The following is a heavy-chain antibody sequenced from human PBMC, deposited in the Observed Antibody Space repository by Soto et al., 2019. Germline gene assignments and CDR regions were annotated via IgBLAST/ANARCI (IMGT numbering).Heavy chain of an antibody. CDR1: GGSISSYC. D-gene: IGHD3-3*01. J-gene: IGHJ5*02. V-gene: IGHV4-59*01. CDR3: ASSPTYYDFWSGPGFDH. Sequence: TSQTLSLTCTVAGGSISSYCCSWIRQPTGKGLEWIGYIYYSGSTNYNPSLKSRVTISVDTSKNQFSLKLSSVTAADTAVYYCASSPTYYDFWSGPGFDHWGHGTPVTVSS. CDR2: IYYSGST.